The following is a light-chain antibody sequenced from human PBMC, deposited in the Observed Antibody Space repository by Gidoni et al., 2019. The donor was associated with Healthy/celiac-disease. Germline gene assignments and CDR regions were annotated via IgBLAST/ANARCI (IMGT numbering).Light chain of an antibody. V-gene: IGKV3-11*01. CDR3: QQRSNWPT. Sequence: EILLTQPPATLSLSRGERATLSCRASQSVSSYLAWYQQKPGQAPRLLIYDASNRATGIPARFSGSGSGTDFTLTISSLEPEDFAVYYCQQRSNWPTFXQXTKLEIK. CDR2: DAS. CDR1: QSVSSY. J-gene: IGKJ2*01.